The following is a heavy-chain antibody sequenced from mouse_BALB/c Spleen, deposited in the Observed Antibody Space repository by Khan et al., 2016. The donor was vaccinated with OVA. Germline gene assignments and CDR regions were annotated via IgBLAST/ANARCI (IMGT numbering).Heavy chain of an antibody. V-gene: IGHV5-9-2*01. J-gene: IGHJ2*01. CDR1: GFTFSNYG. CDR3: ARDDYRGGYYFDY. Sequence: EVQGVESGGGLVKPGGSLKLSCAASGFTFSNYGMSWVRQTPEKRLEWVATISRGGTYTYYPDSVKGRFTISRDNAEDNLYLQMSSLRSADTALYYCARDDYRGGYYFDYWGQGTTLTVSS. CDR2: ISRGGTYT. D-gene: IGHD2-13*01.